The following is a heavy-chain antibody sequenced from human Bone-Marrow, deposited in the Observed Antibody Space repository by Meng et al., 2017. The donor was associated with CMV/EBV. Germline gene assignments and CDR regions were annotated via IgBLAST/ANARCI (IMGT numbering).Heavy chain of an antibody. CDR3: SRAHDPSYYYGMDV. J-gene: IGHJ6*02. V-gene: IGHV1-69*02. D-gene: IGHD1-1*01. CDR2: IIPLLGLV. Sequence: SVTVPCKASGGTFSSHTFGWVRQAPGQGLEWVGRIIPLLGLVNYAQKFQGRVTITADKSTSIAYTELSSLRFEDAAVYYCSRAHDPSYYYGMDVWGQGTTVTVSS. CDR1: GGTFSSHT.